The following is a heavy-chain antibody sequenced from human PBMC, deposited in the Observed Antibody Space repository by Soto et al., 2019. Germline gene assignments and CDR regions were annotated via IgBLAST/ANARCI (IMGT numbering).Heavy chain of an antibody. V-gene: IGHV4-30-4*01. CDR3: ARGCVAGLRNYYYYGMDV. CDR1: GGPISSGDYY. D-gene: IGHD6-13*01. Sequence: PSETLSLTCNVSGGPISSGDYYWSCIRQPPGKGLEWIGYIYYSGSTYYNPSLKIRVTISVDTSKNQLSLKLSSVTAADTAVYYCARGCVAGLRNYYYYGMDVWGQGTTVTVSS. CDR2: IYYSGST. J-gene: IGHJ6*02.